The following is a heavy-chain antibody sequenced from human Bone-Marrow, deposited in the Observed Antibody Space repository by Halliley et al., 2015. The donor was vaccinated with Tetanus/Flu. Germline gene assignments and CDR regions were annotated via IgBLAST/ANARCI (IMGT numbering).Heavy chain of an antibody. J-gene: IGHJ5*02. CDR3: ARGDCSASSCFFPFDP. V-gene: IGHV1-18*01. Sequence: GWINTYNGNTNYAQSFQGRVPMTTDTSTSTAYMELRSLRSDDTAVYYCARGDCSASSCFFPFDPWGQGTLVTVSS. D-gene: IGHD2-15*01. CDR2: INTYNGNT.